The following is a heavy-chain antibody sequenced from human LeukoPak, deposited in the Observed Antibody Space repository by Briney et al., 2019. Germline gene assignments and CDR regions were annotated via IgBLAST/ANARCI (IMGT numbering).Heavy chain of an antibody. CDR2: ISGSGGST. Sequence: PGGSLRLSCAASGFTFSSYAMSWVRQAPGKGLEWVSAISGSGGSTFYADSVKGRFTISRDKDTSKNMMYLQMNSLGAEDTAVYYCAKSQEDEDSGYHYSNFGYWGQGTLVTVSS. J-gene: IGHJ4*02. CDR3: AKSQEDEDSGYHYSNFGY. CDR1: GFTFSSYA. D-gene: IGHD3-22*01. V-gene: IGHV3-23*01.